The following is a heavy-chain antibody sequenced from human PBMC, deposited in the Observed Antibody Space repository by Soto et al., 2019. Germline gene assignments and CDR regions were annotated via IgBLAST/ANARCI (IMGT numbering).Heavy chain of an antibody. CDR2: IRSKAYGGKT. V-gene: IGHV3-49*03. CDR3: TRDITIFGVVTNFDY. D-gene: IGHD3-3*01. J-gene: IGHJ4*02. Sequence: PGGSLRLSCTASGFTFGDYAMSWLRQAPGKGLEWVGFIRSKAYGGKTEYAAYVKGRFTISRDDSKSIAYLQMNSLKTEDTAVYYCTRDITIFGVVTNFDYWGQGTLVTVSS. CDR1: GFTFGDYA.